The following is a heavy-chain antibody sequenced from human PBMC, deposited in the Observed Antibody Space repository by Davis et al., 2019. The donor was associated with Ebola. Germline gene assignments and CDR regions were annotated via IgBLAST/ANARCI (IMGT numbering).Heavy chain of an antibody. J-gene: IGHJ3*02. CDR3: ASSYGDYAFDI. CDR1: GFTFSDYY. V-gene: IGHV3-11*04. Sequence: GESLKISCAASGFTFSDYYMSWIRQAPGKGLEWVSYISSSGSTIYYADSVKGRFTISRDNAKNMLYLQMDSLRDEDTAVYYCASSYGDYAFDIWGQGTMVTVSS. CDR2: ISSSGSTI. D-gene: IGHD4-17*01.